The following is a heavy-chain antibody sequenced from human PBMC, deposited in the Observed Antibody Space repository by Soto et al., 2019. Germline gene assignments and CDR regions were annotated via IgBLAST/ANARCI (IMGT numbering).Heavy chain of an antibody. V-gene: IGHV4-30-2*01. D-gene: IGHD3-22*01. Sequence: SETLSLTCAVSGGSISSGGYSWSWIRQPPGKGLEWIGYIYHSGSTYYNPSLKSRVTISVDRSKNQFSLKLSSVTAADTAVYYCARGGVDYYDSSGYYFSPYYFAYWGQGSLVTVSS. CDR2: IYHSGST. CDR1: GGSISSGGYS. CDR3: ARGGVDYYDSSGYYFSPYYFAY. J-gene: IGHJ4*02.